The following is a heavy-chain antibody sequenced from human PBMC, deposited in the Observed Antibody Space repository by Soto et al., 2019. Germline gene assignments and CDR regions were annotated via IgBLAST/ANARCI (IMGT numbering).Heavy chain of an antibody. V-gene: IGHV3-23*01. Sequence: GGSLRLSCAASGFTFGSYPMTWVRQAPGKGLEWVSSISSGSDTIFFADSVKGRFTISRDNSKNTLYLQMNSLRAEDTAVYYCAKDLYSSSSGKFDYWGQGTLVTVSS. CDR2: ISSGSDTI. D-gene: IGHD6-6*01. J-gene: IGHJ4*02. CDR1: GFTFGSYP. CDR3: AKDLYSSSSGKFDY.